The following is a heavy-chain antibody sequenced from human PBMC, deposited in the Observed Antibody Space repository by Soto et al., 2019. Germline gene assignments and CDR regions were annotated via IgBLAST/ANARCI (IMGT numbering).Heavy chain of an antibody. CDR3: AKVRRAVAGIHPIFDY. J-gene: IGHJ4*02. D-gene: IGHD6-19*01. V-gene: IGHV3-23*01. Sequence: GGSLRLSCAASGFTFSSYAMSWVRQAPGKGLEWVSAISGSGGSTYYADSVKGRFTISRDNSKNTLYLQMNSLRAEDTAVYYCAKVRRAVAGIHPIFDYWGQGTLVTVSS. CDR1: GFTFSSYA. CDR2: ISGSGGST.